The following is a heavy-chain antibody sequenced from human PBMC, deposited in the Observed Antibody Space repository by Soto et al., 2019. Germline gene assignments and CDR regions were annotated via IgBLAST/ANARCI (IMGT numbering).Heavy chain of an antibody. CDR1: GFTFSRYG. J-gene: IGHJ6*03. CDR2: ISYDGSNK. Sequence: GGSLRLSCAASGFTFSRYGMHWVRQAPGKGLEWVAVISYDGSNKYYADSVKGRFTISRDNSKNTLYLQMNSLRAEDTAVYYCAKAGRSDYVEGYYYYMDVWGKGTTVTVSS. CDR3: AKAGRSDYVEGYYYYMDV. V-gene: IGHV3-30*18. D-gene: IGHD4-17*01.